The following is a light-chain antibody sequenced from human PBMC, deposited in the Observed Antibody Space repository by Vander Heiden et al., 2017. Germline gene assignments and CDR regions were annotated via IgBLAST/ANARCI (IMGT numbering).Light chain of an antibody. Sequence: ENLLTQSPDTLSLSLGERATLSCRASQRLSSTDLAWYQQKPGQAPGLLISGASSRATGLPDRFSGSGSGPDFTLTIRRLDPENFPVYSCPQYYNSPASTFGQGTRVEIK. J-gene: IGKJ1*01. V-gene: IGKV3-20*01. CDR1: QRLSSTD. CDR2: GAS. CDR3: PQYYNSPAST.